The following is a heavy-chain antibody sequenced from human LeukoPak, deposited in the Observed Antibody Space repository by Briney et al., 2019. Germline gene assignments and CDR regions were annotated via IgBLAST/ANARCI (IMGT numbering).Heavy chain of an antibody. Sequence: QAGGSLRLSCAASGFTFRNYVIHWVRQAPGKGLEWVAVTSSDLNVKLYADSVKGRFTISRDNSRSTLYLQMNSLRPEDTATYYGAREGYYGSGSPPSLYFDYWGQGTLVTVSS. J-gene: IGHJ4*02. CDR2: TSSDLNVK. D-gene: IGHD3-10*01. CDR1: GFTFRNYV. CDR3: AREGYYGSGSPPSLYFDY. V-gene: IGHV3-30-3*01.